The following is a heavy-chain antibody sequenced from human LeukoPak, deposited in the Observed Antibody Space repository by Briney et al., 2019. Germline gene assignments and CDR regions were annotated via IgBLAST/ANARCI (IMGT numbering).Heavy chain of an antibody. Sequence: GSLRLSCAASGFTFSSYGMHWVRQAPGKGLEWVAVISYDGSNKYYADSVKGRFTISRDNSKNTLYLQMNSLRAEDTAVYYCAHGNSSSWSFDYWGQGTLVTVSS. J-gene: IGHJ4*02. D-gene: IGHD6-13*01. CDR3: AHGNSSSWSFDY. CDR2: ISYDGSNK. V-gene: IGHV3-30*03. CDR1: GFTFSSYG.